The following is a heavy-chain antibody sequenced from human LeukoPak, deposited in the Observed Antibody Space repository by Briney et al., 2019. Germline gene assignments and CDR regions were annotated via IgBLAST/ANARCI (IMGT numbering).Heavy chain of an antibody. J-gene: IGHJ4*02. CDR3: TKDLTGKYDY. Sequence: QPGGSLRLSCAASGFTFSTYWMTWVRQAPGKGLEWVANIKQDGSERYYVDSVKGRFTISRDNAKNTLYLQMNRLRAEDTAVYYCTKDLTGKYDYWGQGTLVTVSS. CDR1: GFTFSTYW. D-gene: IGHD1-20*01. V-gene: IGHV3-7*01. CDR2: IKQDGSER.